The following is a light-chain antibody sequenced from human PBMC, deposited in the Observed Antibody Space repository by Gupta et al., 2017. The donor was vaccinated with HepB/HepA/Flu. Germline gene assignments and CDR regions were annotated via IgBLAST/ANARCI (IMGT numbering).Light chain of an antibody. CDR2: SNN. V-gene: IGLV1-44*01. CDR1: SSNIVPYT. J-gene: IGLJ3*02. CDR3: AAWDDSLNGRV. Sequence: QSLLTQPPPASATPGQRVTIPCSGSSSNIVPYTVNWYQQLQGTAPKLLIYSNNQRPSGVPDRFSGSKSGTSASLAISGLQSEDESDYYCAAWDDSLNGRVFGGGTKLTVL.